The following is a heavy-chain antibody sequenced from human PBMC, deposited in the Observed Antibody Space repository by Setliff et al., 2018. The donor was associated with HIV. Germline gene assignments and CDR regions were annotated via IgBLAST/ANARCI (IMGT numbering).Heavy chain of an antibody. CDR2: INAGNGNT. Sequence: ASVKVSCKASGYTFTSYVMHWVRQAPGQRLEWMGWINAGNGNTKYSQRFQGRVTIIRDTSASTAYMELSSLTSEDTAVYYCARGAGYDHVWGSHPYFYNAMDVWGQGTTVTVSS. CDR1: GYTFTSYV. J-gene: IGHJ6*02. D-gene: IGHD3-16*02. CDR3: ARGAGYDHVWGSHPYFYNAMDV. V-gene: IGHV1-3*01.